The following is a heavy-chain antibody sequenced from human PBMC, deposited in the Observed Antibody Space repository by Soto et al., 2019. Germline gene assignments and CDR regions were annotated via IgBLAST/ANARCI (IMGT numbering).Heavy chain of an antibody. CDR1: GFTFSNYW. V-gene: IGHV3-74*03. CDR3: ARDLERWFDP. CDR2: IKTDGSLT. J-gene: IGHJ5*02. D-gene: IGHD3-3*01. Sequence: GGSLRLSCAASGFTFSNYWMHWVRQAPGKGLEWVSSIKTDGSLTPYAGSVKGRFTISRDNAKNTVYLQMNSLRAEDTAVYYCARDLERWFDPWGQGTLVTVSS.